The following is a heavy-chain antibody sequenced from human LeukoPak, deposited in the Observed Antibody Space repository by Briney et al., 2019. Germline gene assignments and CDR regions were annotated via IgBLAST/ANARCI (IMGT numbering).Heavy chain of an antibody. D-gene: IGHD2-15*01. CDR3: ARDRKSVVVAATLAYYFDY. CDR2: ISYDGSNK. CDR1: GFTFSSYA. V-gene: IGHV3-30*04. J-gene: IGHJ4*02. Sequence: GGSLRLSCAASGFTFSSYAMHWVRQAPGKGLEWVAVISYDGSNKYYADSVKGRFTISRDNSKNTLYLQMNSLRAEDTAVYYCARDRKSVVVAATLAYYFDYWGQGTLATVSS.